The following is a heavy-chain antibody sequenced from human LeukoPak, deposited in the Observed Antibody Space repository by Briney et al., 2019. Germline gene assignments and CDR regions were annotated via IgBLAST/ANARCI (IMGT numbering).Heavy chain of an antibody. V-gene: IGHV3-21*01. Sequence: GGSLRLSCAASGFTFSSYSMNWVRQAPGKGLEWVSSISSSSSYIYYADSVKGRFTISRDNAKNSLYLQMNSLRAEDTAVYYCARDSPLAAAGMGKFRAFDIWGQGTMVTVSS. D-gene: IGHD6-13*01. CDR1: GFTFSSYS. CDR3: ARDSPLAAAGMGKFRAFDI. CDR2: ISSSSSYI. J-gene: IGHJ3*02.